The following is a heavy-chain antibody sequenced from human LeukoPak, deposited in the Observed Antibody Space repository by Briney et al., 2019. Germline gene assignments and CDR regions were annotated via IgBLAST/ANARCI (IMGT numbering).Heavy chain of an antibody. V-gene: IGHV4-4*07. Sequence: SETLSLTCTVSGGSISSYYWSWIRQPAGKGLEWIGRIYSSGSINYNPSLQSRVTMSVDTSKNQFSLKLSSVTAADTAVYYCARDLGSSTKLVDSWGQGTLVTVSS. CDR1: GGSISSYY. CDR2: IYSSGSI. CDR3: ARDLGSSTKLVDS. D-gene: IGHD6-13*01. J-gene: IGHJ4*02.